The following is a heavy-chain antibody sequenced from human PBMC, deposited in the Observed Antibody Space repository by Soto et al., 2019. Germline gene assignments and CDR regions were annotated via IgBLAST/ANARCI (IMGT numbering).Heavy chain of an antibody. CDR2: IYTGGTT. CDR3: ARVWGYYFES. D-gene: IGHD1-26*01. CDR1: GFTVSTNY. J-gene: IGHJ4*02. Sequence: EVKLVETGGALIQPGGSLTLSCAVSGFTVSTNYMAWVRQGPGKGLVWVSVIYTGGTTYYADSVTGRFTFSRDTSKNILYLHLNSLTTDDTAVYYCARVWGYYFESWGQGTLVAVSS. V-gene: IGHV3-53*02.